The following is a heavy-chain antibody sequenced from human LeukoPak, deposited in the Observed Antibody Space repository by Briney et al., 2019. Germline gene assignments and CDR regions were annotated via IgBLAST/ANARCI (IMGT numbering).Heavy chain of an antibody. J-gene: IGHJ4*02. V-gene: IGHV4-59*01. CDR3: ARESYDSSGYPLDY. D-gene: IGHD3-22*01. CDR2: IYYSGST. Sequence: PSETLSLTCTVSGGSISSYYWSWIRQPPGKGLEWIGYIYYSGSTNYNPSLQSRVTISVDTSKNQFSLKLSSVTAADTAVYYCARESYDSSGYPLDYWGQGTLVTVSS. CDR1: GGSISSYY.